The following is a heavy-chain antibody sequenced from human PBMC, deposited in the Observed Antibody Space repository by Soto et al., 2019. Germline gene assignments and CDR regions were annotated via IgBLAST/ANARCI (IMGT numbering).Heavy chain of an antibody. V-gene: IGHV3-30*18. D-gene: IGHD3-9*01. CDR1: GFTFSSYG. CDR3: AKEGSDFDMLTGSGYYGMDV. Sequence: QVQLVESGGGVVQPGRSLRLSCAASGFTFSSYGMHWVRQAPGKGLEWVAVISSDGSNKYYADSVKGRFTISRDNTKNTMYLQMNSLRAEDTAVYYCAKEGSDFDMLTGSGYYGMDVWGQGNKVTVSS. J-gene: IGHJ6*02. CDR2: ISSDGSNK.